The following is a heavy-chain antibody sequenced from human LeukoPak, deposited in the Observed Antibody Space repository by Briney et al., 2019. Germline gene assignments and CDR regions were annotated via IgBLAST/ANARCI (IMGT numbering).Heavy chain of an antibody. CDR2: ICWNSENI. J-gene: IGHJ4*02. Sequence: GRSLRLSCAASGFNFDHYPMHWARQAPGMGLEGVTGICWNSENIGYADPVKGRFTISRGNDNNSLYMQMNSLRAEDMAFYYCAKGSSSWYPAPSYFDYWGQGSLVTVSS. CDR1: GFNFDHYP. D-gene: IGHD6-13*01. V-gene: IGHV3-9*03. CDR3: AKGSSSWYPAPSYFDY.